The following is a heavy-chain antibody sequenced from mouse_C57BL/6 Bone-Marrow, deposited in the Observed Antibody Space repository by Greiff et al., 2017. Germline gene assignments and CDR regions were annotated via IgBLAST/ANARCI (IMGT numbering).Heavy chain of an antibody. J-gene: IGHJ4*01. V-gene: IGHV1-81*01. CDR2: ISPRSGNT. CDR3: AKDLYSGYSDSMDY. Sequence: VQLVESGAELARPGASVKLSCKASGYTFTSYGISWVKQRTGQGLEWIGEISPRSGNTYYNEKFKGKATLTADHYYSPAYMELRSLTYGDSAVYFDAKDLYSGYSDSMDYWGQGTSVTVSS. CDR1: GYTFTSYG. D-gene: IGHD2-3*01.